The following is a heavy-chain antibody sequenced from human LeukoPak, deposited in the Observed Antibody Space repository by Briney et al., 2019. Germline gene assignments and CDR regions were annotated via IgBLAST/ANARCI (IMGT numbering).Heavy chain of an antibody. D-gene: IGHD3-22*01. CDR1: GGSISSYY. J-gene: IGHJ4*02. Sequence: SETLSLTCTVSGGSISSYYWSWIRQPPGKGLEWIGYIYYSGSTNYNPSLKSRVTISVDTSKNQFSLKLSSVTAADTAVYYCARYYYGSSGRFDYWGQGTLVTVSS. CDR2: IYYSGST. V-gene: IGHV4-59*01. CDR3: ARYYYGSSGRFDY.